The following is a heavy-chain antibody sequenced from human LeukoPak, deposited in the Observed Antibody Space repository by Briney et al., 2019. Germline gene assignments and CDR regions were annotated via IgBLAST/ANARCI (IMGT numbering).Heavy chain of an antibody. CDR3: ASAARIAARPYYMDV. CDR1: GGSIISTSYY. J-gene: IGHJ6*03. V-gene: IGHV4-39*07. CDR2: IYYSGST. D-gene: IGHD6-6*01. Sequence: SETLSLTCTVSGGSIISTSYYWGWLRQPPGKGLEWIGSIYYSGSTDYNPSLKSRVTMSVDTSKNQFSLKLTSVTPADTAVYYCASAARIAARPYYMDVWGTGTTVTVSS.